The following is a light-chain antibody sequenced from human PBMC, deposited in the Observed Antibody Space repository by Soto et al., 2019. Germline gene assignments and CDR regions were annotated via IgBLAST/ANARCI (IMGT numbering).Light chain of an antibody. Sequence: DIQMTQSPSSLSASVGDRVTFTCRASQGISNHLAWYQQKPRKVPKLLIYSASTLQEGVPSRFSGSGSGTDFTLTISSLQPEDVAAYYCHTYNSGLWSFGQGTKVEIK. CDR2: SAS. V-gene: IGKV1-27*01. CDR1: QGISNH. J-gene: IGKJ1*01. CDR3: HTYNSGLWS.